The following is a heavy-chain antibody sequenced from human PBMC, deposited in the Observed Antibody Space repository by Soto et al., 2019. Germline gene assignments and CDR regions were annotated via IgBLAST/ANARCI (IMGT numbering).Heavy chain of an antibody. J-gene: IGHJ3*02. CDR3: ARPPNPWEPYAFHI. V-gene: IGHV1-2*04. D-gene: IGHD1-26*01. CDR1: GYTFTAYY. Sequence: GASVKVSCKASGYTFTAYYIHWLRQAPGQGLEWMGWVNPHSGATVFAQKFLGSVTLTTDTSINTAYMGLTSLTSDDTALYYCARPPNPWEPYAFHIWGHGTLVTVSS. CDR2: VNPHSGAT.